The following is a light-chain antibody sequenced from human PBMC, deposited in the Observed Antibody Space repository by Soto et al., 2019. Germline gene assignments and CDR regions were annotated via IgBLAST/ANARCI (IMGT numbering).Light chain of an antibody. V-gene: IGKV1-5*01. CDR3: QQYKSYWT. J-gene: IGKJ1*01. CDR1: QMISTW. CDR2: DAS. Sequence: DIQRTQSPSTLSASVGYGFTITCRASQMISTWLSWYQQKPGKPPKLLISDASSLETGVPSRFSGSGSRTEFTLTINSLQPDDFATYYCQQYKSYWTFGQGTTVDI.